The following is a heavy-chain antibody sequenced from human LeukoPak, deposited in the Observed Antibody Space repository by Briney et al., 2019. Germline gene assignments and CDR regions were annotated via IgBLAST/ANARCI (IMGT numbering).Heavy chain of an antibody. Sequence: GASVKVSCKASGGTFSNYGITWVRQAPGQGLEWMGGINPNSGGTNYAQKFQGRVTMTRDTSISTAYMGLSRLRSDDTAVYYCARWVVVAATGFDYWGQGTLVTVSS. CDR3: ARWVVVAATGFDY. CDR2: INPNSGGT. J-gene: IGHJ4*02. V-gene: IGHV1-2*02. CDR1: GGTFSNYG. D-gene: IGHD2-15*01.